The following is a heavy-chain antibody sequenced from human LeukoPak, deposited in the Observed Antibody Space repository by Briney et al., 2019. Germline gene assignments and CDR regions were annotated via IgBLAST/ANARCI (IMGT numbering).Heavy chain of an antibody. CDR2: ISVYDGNT. Sequence: ASVKVSCKASGYTFTNYGITWVRQAPGQGLEWMGCISVYDGNTNYAQKLQGRVTMTTDTSTSTVYMELRSLRSEDTAVYYCARGPKPASHYYYMDVWGKGTTVTVSS. D-gene: IGHD2-2*01. CDR1: GYTFTNYG. J-gene: IGHJ6*03. CDR3: ARGPKPASHYYYMDV. V-gene: IGHV1-18*01.